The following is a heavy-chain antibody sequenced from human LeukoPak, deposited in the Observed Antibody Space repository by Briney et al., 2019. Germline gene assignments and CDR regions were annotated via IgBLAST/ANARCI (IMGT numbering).Heavy chain of an antibody. Sequence: SETLSLTCAVYGGAFSGYYWSWIRQPPAKGLEWIGEINHSGSTNYNPSLKSRVTISVDTSKNQFSLKLSSVTAADTAVYYCARVVGSSWINYWGQGTLVTVSS. CDR3: ARVVGSSWINY. J-gene: IGHJ4*02. CDR2: INHSGST. V-gene: IGHV4-34*01. D-gene: IGHD6-13*01. CDR1: GGAFSGYY.